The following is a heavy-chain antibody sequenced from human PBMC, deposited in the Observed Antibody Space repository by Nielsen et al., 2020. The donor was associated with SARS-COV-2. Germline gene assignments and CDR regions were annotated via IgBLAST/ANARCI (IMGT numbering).Heavy chain of an antibody. Sequence: GGSLRLSCAASGFTVSSNYMSWVRQAPGKGLEWVSVIYSGGSTYYADSVKGRFTISRDNSKNTLYLQMNSLRAEDTAVYYCARDRASGAAAGTYYGMDVWGQGTTVTVSS. J-gene: IGHJ6*02. CDR3: ARDRASGAAAGTYYGMDV. D-gene: IGHD6-13*01. CDR2: IYSGGST. CDR1: GFTVSSNY. V-gene: IGHV3-66*01.